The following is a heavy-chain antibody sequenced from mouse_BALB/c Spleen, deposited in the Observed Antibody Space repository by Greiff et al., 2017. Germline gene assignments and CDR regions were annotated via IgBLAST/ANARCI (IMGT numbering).Heavy chain of an antibody. CDR3: ARARYYAMDY. CDR2: ISYSGST. CDR1: GYSITSDYA. V-gene: IGHV3-2*02. Sequence: EVKLQESGPGLVKPSQSLSLTCTVTGYSITSDYAWNWIRQFPGNKLEWMGYISYSGSTSYNPSLKSRISITRDTSKNQFFLQLNSVTTEDTATYYCARARYYAMDYWGQGTSVTVSS. J-gene: IGHJ4*01.